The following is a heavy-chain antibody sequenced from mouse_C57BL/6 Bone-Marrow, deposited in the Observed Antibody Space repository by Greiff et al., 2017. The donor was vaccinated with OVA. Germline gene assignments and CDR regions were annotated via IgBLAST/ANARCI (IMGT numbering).Heavy chain of an antibody. CDR3: ARDREDGYNGNYFDY. CDR1: GFTFSSYA. V-gene: IGHV5-4*01. Sequence: DVKLQESGGGLVKPGGSLKLSCAASGFTFSSYAMSWVRQTPEKRLEWVATISDGGSYTYYPDNVKGRFTISRDNAKNNLYLQMSHLKSEDTAMYYCARDREDGYNGNYFDYWGQGTTLTVSS. CDR2: ISDGGSYT. D-gene: IGHD2-3*01. J-gene: IGHJ2*01.